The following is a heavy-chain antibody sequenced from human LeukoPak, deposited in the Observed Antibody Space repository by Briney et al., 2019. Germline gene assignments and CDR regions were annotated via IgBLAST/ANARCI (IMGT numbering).Heavy chain of an antibody. V-gene: IGHV1-18*01. J-gene: IGHJ6*02. D-gene: IGHD3-10*01. CDR3: ARDIWTKFGEFIYYYGMDV. Sequence: ASVKVSCKASGYTFTSYGISWVRQAPGQGLEWMGWISAYKGNTNYAQKLQGRVTMTTDTSTSTAYMELRSLRSDDTAVYYCARDIWTKFGEFIYYYGMDVWGQGTTVTVSS. CDR2: ISAYKGNT. CDR1: GYTFTSYG.